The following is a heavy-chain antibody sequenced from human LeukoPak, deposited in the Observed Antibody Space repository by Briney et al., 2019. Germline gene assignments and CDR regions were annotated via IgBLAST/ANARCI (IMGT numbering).Heavy chain of an antibody. J-gene: IGHJ4*02. D-gene: IGHD3-9*01. CDR3: ARDFHYFFDY. Sequence: GGSLRLSCAASGFPFSRYWMSWVRQAPGKGLEWVANIKQDGSEKYYVDSVKGRFTISRDNAKNSLYLQMNSLRAEDTAIYYCARDFHYFFDYCGQGTLVTVSS. CDR2: IKQDGSEK. CDR1: GFPFSRYW. V-gene: IGHV3-7*01.